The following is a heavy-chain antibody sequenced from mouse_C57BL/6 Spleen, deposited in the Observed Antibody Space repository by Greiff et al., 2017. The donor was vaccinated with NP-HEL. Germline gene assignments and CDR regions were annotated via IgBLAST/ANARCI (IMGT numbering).Heavy chain of an antibody. D-gene: IGHD1-1*01. J-gene: IGHJ4*01. CDR3: ARGYYGSSYRAMDY. CDR1: GFTFSDYY. V-gene: IGHV5-12*01. CDR2: ISNGGGST. Sequence: VQLVESGGGLVQPGGSLKLSCAASGFTFSDYYMYWVRQTPEKRLEWVAYISNGGGSTYYPDTVKGRFTISRDNAKNTLYLQMSRLKSEDTAMYYCARGYYGSSYRAMDYWGQGTSVTVSS.